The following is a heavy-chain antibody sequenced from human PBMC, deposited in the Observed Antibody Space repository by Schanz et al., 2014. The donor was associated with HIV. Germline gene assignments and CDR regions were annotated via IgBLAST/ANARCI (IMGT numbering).Heavy chain of an antibody. J-gene: IGHJ6*02. CDR1: GFSLNRYS. CDR2: ISSSGSTR. D-gene: IGHD5-12*01. CDR3: ARDWSYDPYYYYGMDV. Sequence: VQMVESGGGLVQPGGSLRLSCAASGFSLNRYSVNWVRQTPGKGLEWISYISSSGSTRHYADSMKGRFTISRDNAENSLYLQMHSLRAEDTAVYYCARDWSYDPYYYYGMDVWGQGTTVTVSS. V-gene: IGHV3-48*04.